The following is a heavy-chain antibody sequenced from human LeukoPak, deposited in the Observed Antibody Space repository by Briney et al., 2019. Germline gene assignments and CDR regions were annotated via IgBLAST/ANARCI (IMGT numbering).Heavy chain of an antibody. CDR2: IYYSGST. Sequence: PSETLSLTCTVSGGSISSTSYCGGWIRQPPGKGLEWIGYIYYSGSTNYNPSLKSRVTISVDTSKNQFSLKLSSVTAADTAVYYCARVTWYYYDSSGPYYFDYWGQGTLVTVSS. V-gene: IGHV4-61*05. J-gene: IGHJ4*02. CDR1: GGSISSTSYC. D-gene: IGHD3-22*01. CDR3: ARVTWYYYDSSGPYYFDY.